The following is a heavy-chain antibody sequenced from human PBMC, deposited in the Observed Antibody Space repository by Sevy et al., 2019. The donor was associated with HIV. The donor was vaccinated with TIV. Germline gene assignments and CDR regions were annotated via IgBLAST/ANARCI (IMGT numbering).Heavy chain of an antibody. CDR3: AKAYSGSYYIPYDAFDI. CDR1: GFTFKNYA. CDR2: VSSDGGIT. V-gene: IGHV3-30-3*01. D-gene: IGHD1-26*01. Sequence: GGSLRLSCAASGFTFKNYAMHWVRLAPGKGPEWVAVVSSDGGITYYADSVKGRFTISRDTSKTTVYLQMSSLRAEDTAVYYCAKAYSGSYYIPYDAFDIWGQRTMVTVSS. J-gene: IGHJ3*02.